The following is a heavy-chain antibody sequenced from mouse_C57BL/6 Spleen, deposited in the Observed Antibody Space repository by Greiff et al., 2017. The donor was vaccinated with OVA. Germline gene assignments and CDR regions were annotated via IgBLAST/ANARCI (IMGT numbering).Heavy chain of an antibody. CDR2: IYPGSGST. Sequence: QVQLQQPGAELVKPGASVKMSCKASGYTFTSYWITWVKQRPGQGLEWIGDIYPGSGSTNYNEKFKGKATLTADKSSSTAYMQLSSLTSEDAAVYYCARKDGAMDYWGQGTSVTVSS. CDR1: GYTFTSYW. CDR3: ARKDGAMDY. J-gene: IGHJ4*01. V-gene: IGHV1-55*01. D-gene: IGHD2-3*01.